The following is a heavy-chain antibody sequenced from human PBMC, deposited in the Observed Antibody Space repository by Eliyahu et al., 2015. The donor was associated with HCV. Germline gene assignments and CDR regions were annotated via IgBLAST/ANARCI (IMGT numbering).Heavy chain of an antibody. CDR2: ISYGGXTT. Sequence: EVXXLESGGGLIQXGGSLRLSCAASGFTFSPYDMSWVRLAPGKGLQWVSAISYGGXTTYADSAKGRFTISRDNSKNVLFLQMNSLRADDTAVYFCAKVLTSWYFDLWGRGTLVTVSS. D-gene: IGHD4/OR15-4a*01. CDR1: GFTFSPYD. J-gene: IGHJ2*01. V-gene: IGHV3-23*01. CDR3: AKVLTSWYFDL.